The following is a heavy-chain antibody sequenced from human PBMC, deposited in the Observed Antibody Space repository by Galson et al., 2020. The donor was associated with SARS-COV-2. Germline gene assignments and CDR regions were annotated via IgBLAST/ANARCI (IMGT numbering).Heavy chain of an antibody. CDR2: ISPNSGGT. CDR3: ARGPDYYGLYYYYMDV. CDR1: AYIFTGYY. J-gene: IGHJ6*03. Sequence: ASVKVSCKASAYIFTGYYMHWVRQAPGQGLEWMGWISPNSGGTHYAQKFQGRVTMTRDTSINTAYMELSRLRSDDTAVYYCARGPDYYGLYYYYMDVWGKGTTVTVSS. D-gene: IGHD3-10*01. V-gene: IGHV1-2*02.